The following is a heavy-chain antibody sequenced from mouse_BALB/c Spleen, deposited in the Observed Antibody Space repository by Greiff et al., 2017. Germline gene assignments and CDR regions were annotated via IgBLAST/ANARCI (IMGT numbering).Heavy chain of an antibody. J-gene: IGHJ2*01. CDR3: TREGTYYYGSSPLNFDY. CDR2: IYPGNSDT. Sequence: VQLQQSGTVLARPGASVKMSCKASGYSFTSYWMHWVKQRPGQGLEWIGAIYPGNSDTSYNQKFKGKAKLTAVTSASTAYMELSSLTNEDSAVYYCTREGTYYYGSSPLNFDYWGQGTTLTVSS. CDR1: GYSFTSYW. V-gene: IGHV1-5*01. D-gene: IGHD1-1*01.